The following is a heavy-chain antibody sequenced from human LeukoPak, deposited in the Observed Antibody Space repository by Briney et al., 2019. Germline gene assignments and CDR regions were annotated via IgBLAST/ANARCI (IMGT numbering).Heavy chain of an antibody. J-gene: IGHJ4*02. D-gene: IGHD4-17*01. V-gene: IGHV4-59*01. Sequence: PGGSLRLSCAASTFTFSGYAMTWVRQPPGKGLEFIGHVHYSGTTNYNPSLRSRVTISIDTSKKHFLLKLKSVTAADTAVYYCATGYGDFRVEGRYFYSWGQGTLVTVSS. CDR3: ATGYGDFRVEGRYFYS. CDR1: TFTFSGYA. CDR2: VHYSGTT.